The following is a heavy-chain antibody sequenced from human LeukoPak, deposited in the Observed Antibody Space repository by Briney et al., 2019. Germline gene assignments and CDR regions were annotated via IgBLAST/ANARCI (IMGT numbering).Heavy chain of an antibody. CDR3: ARDRPSSGWYGELDY. CDR2: ISSSSSYI. Sequence: GGSLRLSCAASGFTFSSYSMNWVRQAPGKGLEWVSCISSSSSYIYYADSVKGRFTTSRDNAKNSLYLQMNSLGAEDTAVYYCARDRPSSGWYGELDYWGQGTLVTVSS. V-gene: IGHV3-21*01. J-gene: IGHJ4*02. D-gene: IGHD6-19*01. CDR1: GFTFSSYS.